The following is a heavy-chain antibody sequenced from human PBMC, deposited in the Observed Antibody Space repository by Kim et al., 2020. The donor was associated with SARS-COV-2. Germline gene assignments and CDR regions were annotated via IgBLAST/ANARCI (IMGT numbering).Heavy chain of an antibody. J-gene: IGHJ4*02. CDR3: ARHIDY. CDR2: YYSGTT. V-gene: IGHV4-31*02. Sequence: YYSGTTYYNLSLKNRVTISVDTSKSQFSLNLGSVTAADTAVYYCARHIDYWGQGTLVTVSA.